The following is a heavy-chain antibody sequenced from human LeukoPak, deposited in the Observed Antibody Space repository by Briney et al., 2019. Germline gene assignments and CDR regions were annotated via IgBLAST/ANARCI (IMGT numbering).Heavy chain of an antibody. D-gene: IGHD3-22*01. J-gene: IGHJ2*01. CDR3: ARGGEYFYDGSGFFDF. V-gene: IGHV3-66*02. CDR2: IYSGGKT. CDR1: GFTVSSNY. Sequence: GGSLRLSCVASGFTVSSNYMSWVRQAPGKGLEWVSVIYSGGKTYYADSVKGRFTISRANSKNTLYLQMNALRAEDTAVYYCARGGEYFYDGSGFFDFWGRGTLVTVSS.